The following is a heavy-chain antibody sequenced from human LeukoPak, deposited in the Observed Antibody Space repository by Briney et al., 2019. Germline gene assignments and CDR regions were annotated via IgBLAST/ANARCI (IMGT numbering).Heavy chain of an antibody. J-gene: IGHJ4*02. CDR3: ARDEVVPAASLDY. D-gene: IGHD2-2*01. V-gene: IGHV3-21*01. Sequence: PGGSLRLSCAASGFTFSSYTMNWVRQAPGKGLEWVSSITITSNYIFYTDSVRGRFTITRNNAQNSLYLQMKSLRAEDTGVYYCARDEVVPAASLDYWGQGTLVTVSS. CDR2: ITITSNYI. CDR1: GFTFSSYT.